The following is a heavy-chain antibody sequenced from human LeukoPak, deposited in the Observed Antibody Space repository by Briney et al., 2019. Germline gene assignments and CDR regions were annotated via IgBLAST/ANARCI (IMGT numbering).Heavy chain of an antibody. Sequence: GESLRLSCAASGFTFTTYWMSWVRQAPGKGLEWVANIQQDGTEKYYVDSVKGRFTISRDNAKNSLYLQMNSLRVEDTAVYYCARFSQLGDWGQGTLVTVSS. V-gene: IGHV3-7*01. CDR1: GFTFTTYW. CDR3: ARFSQLGD. J-gene: IGHJ4*02. CDR2: IQQDGTEK. D-gene: IGHD1-1*01.